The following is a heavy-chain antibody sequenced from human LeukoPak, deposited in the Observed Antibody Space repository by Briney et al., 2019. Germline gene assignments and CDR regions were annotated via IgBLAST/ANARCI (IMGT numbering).Heavy chain of an antibody. CDR2: IYHSGST. Sequence: PSETLSLTCAVSGYSISSGYYWGWIRQPPGKGLEWIGSIYHSGSTYYNPSLKSRVTISVDTSKNQFSLKLSSVTAADTAVYYCARDRSRIVVVPAAMNDALDIWGQGTMVTVSS. D-gene: IGHD2-2*01. J-gene: IGHJ3*02. CDR3: ARDRSRIVVVPAAMNDALDI. V-gene: IGHV4-38-2*02. CDR1: GYSISSGYY.